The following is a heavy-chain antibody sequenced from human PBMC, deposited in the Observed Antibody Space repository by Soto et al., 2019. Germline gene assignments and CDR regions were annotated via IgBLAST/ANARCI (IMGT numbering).Heavy chain of an antibody. J-gene: IGHJ4*02. V-gene: IGHV4-39*02. CDR1: GGSISSTSYY. CDR3: ARPLQLMEGGAFDH. Sequence: QLQLQESGPGLVKPSETLSLTCIVSGGSISSTSYYWAWIRQPPGKGLEWIGSIDFSGNTHYSPSLQSRITVSVDTSRNNFSLKLNSVTDADTAVYYCARPLQLMEGGAFDHWGQGALVTVSP. CDR2: IDFSGNT. D-gene: IGHD3-16*01.